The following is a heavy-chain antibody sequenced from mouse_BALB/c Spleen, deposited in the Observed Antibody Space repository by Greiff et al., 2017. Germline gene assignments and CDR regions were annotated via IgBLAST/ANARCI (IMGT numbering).Heavy chain of an antibody. V-gene: IGHV14-3*02. CDR3: AREFITTAFDY. Sequence: VQLQQSGAELVKPGASVKLSCTASGFNIKDTYMHWVKQRPEQGLEWIGRIDPANGNTKYDPKFQGKATITADTSSNTAYLQLSSLTSEDTAVYFFAREFITTAFDYWGPGTTLTVSS. D-gene: IGHD1-2*01. CDR2: IDPANGNT. J-gene: IGHJ2*01. CDR1: GFNIKDTY.